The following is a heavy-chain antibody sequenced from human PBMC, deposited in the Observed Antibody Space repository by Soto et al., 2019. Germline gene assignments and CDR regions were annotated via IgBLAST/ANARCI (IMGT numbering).Heavy chain of an antibody. CDR2: IYYNDDR. J-gene: IGHJ4*02. Sequence: SGPTLVNPTQTLTLTCTFSGFSFTTAGVAVGWIRQTPGGALEWLTLIYYNDDRRFSPSLKTRLTITGDTSKNQVVLSLTNVDPGDTATYFCAHSDGGYEIIYFEFWGQGIPVTAPQ. CDR1: GFSFTTAGVA. V-gene: IGHV2-5*01. D-gene: IGHD5-12*01. CDR3: AHSDGGYEIIYFEF.